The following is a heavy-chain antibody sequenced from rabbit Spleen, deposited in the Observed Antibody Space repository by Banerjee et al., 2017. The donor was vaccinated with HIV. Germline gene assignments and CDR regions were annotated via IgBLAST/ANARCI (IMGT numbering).Heavy chain of an antibody. Sequence: QSLEESGGDLVKPGASLTLTCTASGFDFNSYYMSWVRQAPGKGLEWIGYIDPLFGSAYYASWVNGRFSISRENTQNTVSLQLNSLTAADTATYFCARGGGLWGQGTLVTVS. CDR2: IDPLFGSA. CDR3: ARGGGL. V-gene: IGHV1S7*01. J-gene: IGHJ4*01. CDR1: GFDFNSYY.